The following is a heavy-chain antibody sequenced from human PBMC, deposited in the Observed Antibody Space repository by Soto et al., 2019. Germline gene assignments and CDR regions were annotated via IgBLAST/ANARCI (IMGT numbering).Heavy chain of an antibody. Sequence: EVQLVESGGGLVKPGGSLRLSCAASGFTFSSYSMNWVRQAPGKGLSWVSSISSSSSYIYYADSVKGRFTISRDNAKNSLYLQMNSLRAEDTAVYYCARDYYGSGSYYKAFDYWGQGTLVSVSS. CDR3: ARDYYGSGSYYKAFDY. D-gene: IGHD3-10*01. CDR1: GFTFSSYS. J-gene: IGHJ4*02. V-gene: IGHV3-21*01. CDR2: ISSSSSYI.